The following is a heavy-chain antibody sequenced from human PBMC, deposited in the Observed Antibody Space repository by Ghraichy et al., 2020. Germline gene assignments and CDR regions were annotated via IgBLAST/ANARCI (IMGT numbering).Heavy chain of an antibody. Sequence: GGSLRLSCAASGFAFDNYAMHWVRQGPGKGLEWVAGISWNSGHIGYAESVKGRFTVSRDGAKNSLYLQMNSLRVDDTAVYYCAKDIREGCSGINCYSYYYYYYGLDVWGQGTTVPVS. V-gene: IGHV3-9*01. CDR2: ISWNSGHI. J-gene: IGHJ6*02. CDR1: GFAFDNYA. CDR3: AKDIREGCSGINCYSYYYYYYGLDV. D-gene: IGHD2-2*01.